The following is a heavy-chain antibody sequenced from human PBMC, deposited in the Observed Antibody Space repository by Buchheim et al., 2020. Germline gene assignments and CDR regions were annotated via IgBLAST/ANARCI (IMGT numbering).Heavy chain of an antibody. CDR3: ARGSTDFWSGYSCIDY. D-gene: IGHD3-3*01. CDR1: GYTFTGYY. J-gene: IGHJ4*02. CDR2: INPNSGVT. V-gene: IGHV1-2*04. Sequence: QVQLVQSGAEVKKPGASVKVSCKASGYTFTGYYMHWVRQAPGQGLEWMGWINPNSGVTNYAQKFQGWVTMTRDTSISTAYMGLSGLRSEVTAVYYCARGSTDFWSGYSCIDYWGQGTL.